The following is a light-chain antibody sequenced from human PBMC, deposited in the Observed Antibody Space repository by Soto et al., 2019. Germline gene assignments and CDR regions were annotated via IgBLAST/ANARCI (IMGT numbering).Light chain of an antibody. CDR3: SSYAGSNNWV. V-gene: IGLV2-8*01. Sequence: QSALTQSPSASGSPGQSVTISCTGTSIDVSNYKYVSWYQQHPGKAPKLMIYEVSKRPSGVPDRFSGSKSGNTASLTVSGLQAEDDADYYCSSYAGSNNWVFGGGTKLIVL. CDR2: EVS. J-gene: IGLJ3*02. CDR1: SIDVSNYKY.